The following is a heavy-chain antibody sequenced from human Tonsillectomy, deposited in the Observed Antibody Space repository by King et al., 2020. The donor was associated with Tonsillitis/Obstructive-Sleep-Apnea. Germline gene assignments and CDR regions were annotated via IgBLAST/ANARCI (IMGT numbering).Heavy chain of an antibody. CDR1: GDSFTSYW. CDR3: ARLAGYSTWYGPLMDY. J-gene: IGHJ4*02. CDR2: IYPGDSDT. Sequence: QLVQSGAEVKKPGESLKISCKASGDSFTSYWIGWVRHMPGKGLEWMGIIYPGDSDTRYSPSFQGQVTISPDKSISTAYLQWSSLKASDTAMYYCARLAGYSTWYGPLMDYWGQGTLVTVSS. D-gene: IGHD6-13*01. V-gene: IGHV5-51*01.